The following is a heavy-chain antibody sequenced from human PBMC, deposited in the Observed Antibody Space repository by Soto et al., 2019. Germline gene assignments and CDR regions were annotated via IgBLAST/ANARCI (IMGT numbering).Heavy chain of an antibody. CDR1: GATLDTFINYG. V-gene: IGHV1-69*13. D-gene: IGHD1-1*01. CDR2: IIPVFGAA. Sequence: SVKVSCKASGATLDTFINYGITWVRQAPGQGLEWMGGIIPVFGAANHAQKFQGRVTISADESTRTVNMELSSLRSEDTAVYYCASAWNGNRAFDIWGQGTMVTVSS. CDR3: ASAWNGNRAFDI. J-gene: IGHJ3*02.